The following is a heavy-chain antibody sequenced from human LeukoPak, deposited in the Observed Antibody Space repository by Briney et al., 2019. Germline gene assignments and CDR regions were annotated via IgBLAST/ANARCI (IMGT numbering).Heavy chain of an antibody. CDR2: INPNSGGT. J-gene: IGHJ6*02. CDR3: ARDPRYSVLDYYYGMDV. Sequence: EASVKVFCKASGYTFAGYYMHWVRQAPGQGLAWMGWINPNSGGTNYAQKLQGRVTMTTDTSTSTAYMELSSLRSDDTAVYYCARDPRYSVLDYYYGMDVWGQGTTVTVSS. V-gene: IGHV1-2*02. CDR1: GYTFAGYY. D-gene: IGHD1-26*01.